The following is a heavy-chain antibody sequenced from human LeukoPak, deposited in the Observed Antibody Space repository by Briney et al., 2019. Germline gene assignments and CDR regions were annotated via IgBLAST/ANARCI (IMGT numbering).Heavy chain of an antibody. CDR1: GGSITIGGYY. CDR3: AREGDRYSSYHY. CDR2: IYYNGNT. Sequence: PSETLSLTCTVSGGSITIGGYYWSWIRQHPGKGLEWIGYIYYNGNTYYNPSLKSRVTISVDTSNNQFSLNLNFVTAADTAVYYCAREGDRYSSYHYWGQGTLVTVSS. J-gene: IGHJ4*02. V-gene: IGHV4-31*03. D-gene: IGHD5-24*01.